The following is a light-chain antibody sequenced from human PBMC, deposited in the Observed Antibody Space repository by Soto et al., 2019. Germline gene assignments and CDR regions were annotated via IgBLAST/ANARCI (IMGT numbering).Light chain of an antibody. V-gene: IGKV3-11*01. CDR1: QSVINY. CDR2: DTS. J-gene: IGKJ4*01. CDR3: QQRANWRLT. Sequence: EIVLTQSPATLSLSPGERATLSCRASQSVINYLAWYQQKPGQDPRLLIYDTSNRATGIPARFSGSGSGTDFTLIISSLEPEDFAVYYCQQRANWRLTFGGGTKVEIK.